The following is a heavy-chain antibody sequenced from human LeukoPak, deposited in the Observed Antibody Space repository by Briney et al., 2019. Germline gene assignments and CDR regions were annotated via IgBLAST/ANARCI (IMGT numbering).Heavy chain of an antibody. Sequence: ETLSLTCTVSGGSISSYYWSWVRQAPGKGLEWVSVIYSGGITYYADSVKGRFTISRDNSKNTLYLQMNNLRAADTAVYYCASRPPIFWGQGTLVTVSS. J-gene: IGHJ4*02. CDR2: IYSGGIT. D-gene: IGHD3-3*01. V-gene: IGHV3-66*01. CDR3: ASRPPIF. CDR1: GGSISSYY.